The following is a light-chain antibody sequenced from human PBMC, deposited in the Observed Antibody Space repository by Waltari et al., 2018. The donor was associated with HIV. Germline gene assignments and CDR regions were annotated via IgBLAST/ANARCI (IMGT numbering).Light chain of an antibody. J-gene: IGLJ2*01. CDR1: ALPKQF. V-gene: IGLV3-25*03. CDR3: QSADSSGTYVV. Sequence: SYELTQPPSVSVSPGQTARHTCSGDALPKQFAYWYQQKQGQAPVLVIYKDSERPSGIPERFSGSSSGTTVTLTISGVQAEDEADYFCQSADSSGTYVVFGGGTKLTVL. CDR2: KDS.